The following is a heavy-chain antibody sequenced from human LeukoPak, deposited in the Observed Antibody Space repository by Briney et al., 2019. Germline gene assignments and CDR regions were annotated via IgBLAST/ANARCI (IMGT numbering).Heavy chain of an antibody. D-gene: IGHD3-3*02. V-gene: IGHV3-23*01. CDR1: GLTFSSYA. J-gene: IGHJ6*03. CDR3: AKSISRPYYMDV. CDR2: ISGSGGST. Sequence: GGSLRLSCAASGLTFSSYAMSWVRQAPGKGLEWDSAISGSGGSTYYADSVKGRFTISRDNSKNTLYLQMNSLRAEDTAVYYCAKSISRPYYMDVWGKGTTVTVSS.